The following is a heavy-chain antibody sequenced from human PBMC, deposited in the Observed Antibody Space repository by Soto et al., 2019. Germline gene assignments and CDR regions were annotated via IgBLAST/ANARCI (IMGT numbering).Heavy chain of an antibody. Sequence: QVQLQESGPGLVKPSETLSLTCTVSGGSISSYYWSWIRQPPGKGLEWIGYIYYSGSTNYNPSLKSRVTISVDTSKNQFSLKLSSVTAADTAVYYCARQGSENYYYYYMDVWGKGTTVTVSS. V-gene: IGHV4-59*08. CDR1: GGSISSYY. J-gene: IGHJ6*03. CDR3: ARQGSENYYYYYMDV. CDR2: IYYSGST.